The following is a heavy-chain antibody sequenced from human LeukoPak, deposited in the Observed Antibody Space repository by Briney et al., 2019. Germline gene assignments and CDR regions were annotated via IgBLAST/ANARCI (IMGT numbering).Heavy chain of an antibody. D-gene: IGHD5-18*01. V-gene: IGHV3-66*01. Sequence: GGSLRLSCAASEFSVGSNYMTWVRQAPGKGLEWVSLIYSGGSTYYADSVKGRFTISRDNSKNTLYLQMNSLRAEDTAVYYCARTYRYRYYFDYWGQGTLVTVSS. J-gene: IGHJ4*02. CDR2: IYSGGST. CDR3: ARTYRYRYYFDY. CDR1: EFSVGSNY.